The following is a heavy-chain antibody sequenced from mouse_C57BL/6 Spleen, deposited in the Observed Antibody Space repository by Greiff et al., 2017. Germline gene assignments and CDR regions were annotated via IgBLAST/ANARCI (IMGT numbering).Heavy chain of an antibody. D-gene: IGHD4-1*01. V-gene: IGHV5-4*01. CDR2: ISDCGSDT. CDR3: ARDGPGSAWFAY. CDR1: GFTFSSYA. Sequence: EVKLMESGGGLVKPGGSLKLSCAASGFTFSSYAMSWVRQTPEKRLEWVATISDCGSDTYYPDNVKGLFTIARDNAENNLYLQMSDLKSEDTAMYYCARDGPGSAWFAYWGQGTLVTVSA. J-gene: IGHJ3*01.